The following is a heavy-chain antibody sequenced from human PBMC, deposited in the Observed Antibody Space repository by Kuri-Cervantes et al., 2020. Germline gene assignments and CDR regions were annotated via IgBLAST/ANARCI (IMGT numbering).Heavy chain of an antibody. Sequence: ASVKVSCKASGYTFTSYGISWVRQATGQGLEWMGWMNPNSGNTGYAQKFQGRVTMTRNTSISTAYMELNSLRSEDTAVYYCAKCPGWYILAGYDWFDPWGQGTLVTVSS. D-gene: IGHD3-9*01. CDR1: GYTFTSYG. CDR2: MNPNSGNT. V-gene: IGHV1-8*02. J-gene: IGHJ5*02. CDR3: AKCPGWYILAGYDWFDP.